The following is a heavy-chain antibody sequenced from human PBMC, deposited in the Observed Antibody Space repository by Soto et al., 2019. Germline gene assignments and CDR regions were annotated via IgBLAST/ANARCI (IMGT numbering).Heavy chain of an antibody. J-gene: IGHJ6*02. V-gene: IGHV4-59*08. D-gene: IGHD3-9*01. CDR2: IYYSVST. CDR1: GGSISGYY. CDR3: ARHSPPMYDILTGTTLDPYYGMDV. Sequence: PSETLSLTCSVSGGSISGYYWSWIRQPPGKGLEWIGYIYYSVSTNYNPSLKSRVTISVDTSKNQFSLKLSSVTAADTAVYYCARHSPPMYDILTGTTLDPYYGMDVWGQGTTVTVSS.